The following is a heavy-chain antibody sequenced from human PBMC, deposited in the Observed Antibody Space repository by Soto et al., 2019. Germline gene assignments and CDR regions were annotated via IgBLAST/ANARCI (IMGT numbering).Heavy chain of an antibody. CDR1: GGSFSGYY. CDR3: ARSPLEGYDSSGYVDY. D-gene: IGHD3-22*01. J-gene: IGHJ4*02. Sequence: SETLSLTCAVYGGSFSGYYWSWIRQPPGKGLEWIGEINHSGSTNYNPSLKSRVTISVDTSKNQLSLKLSSVTAADTAVYYCARSPLEGYDSSGYVDYWGQGTLVTVSS. V-gene: IGHV4-34*01. CDR2: INHSGST.